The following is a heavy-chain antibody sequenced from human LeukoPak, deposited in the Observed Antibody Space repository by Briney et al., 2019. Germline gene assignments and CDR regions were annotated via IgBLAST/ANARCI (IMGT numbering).Heavy chain of an antibody. V-gene: IGHV3-7*01. Sequence: GGSLRLSCVASGFTFSSYWMTWVRQAPGKGLEWVANMKHDGTKKNYADSVKGRFTISRDNAKDSLYLQMNSLRAEDTALYYCARIVGADEGADYWGQGTLVTVSS. CDR3: ARIVGADEGADY. CDR2: MKHDGTKK. CDR1: GFTFSSYW. J-gene: IGHJ4*02. D-gene: IGHD1-26*01.